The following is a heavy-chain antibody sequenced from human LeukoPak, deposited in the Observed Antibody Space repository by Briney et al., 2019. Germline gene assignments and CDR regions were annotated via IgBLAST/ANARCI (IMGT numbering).Heavy chain of an antibody. CDR1: GFTFSSYP. V-gene: IGHV3-23*01. D-gene: IGHD3-3*01. CDR3: AKEISSQRITIFGVVDY. CDR2: ISAGGGST. J-gene: IGHJ4*02. Sequence: GGSLRLSCAASGFTFSSYPMSWVRQAPGKGLEWVSAISAGGGSTYYADSVKGRLTISRDNSKNTLYLQMNSLRAEDTAVYYCAKEISSQRITIFGVVDYWGQGTLVTVSS.